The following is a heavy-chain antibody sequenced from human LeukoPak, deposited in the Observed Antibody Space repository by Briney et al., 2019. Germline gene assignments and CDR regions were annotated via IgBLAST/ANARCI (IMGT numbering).Heavy chain of an antibody. CDR1: GGSISSSSYY. D-gene: IGHD5-24*01. V-gene: IGHV4-39*07. CDR2: IYYSGST. CDR3: ARNRGGDGYNL. Sequence: SETLSLTCTVSGGSISSSSYYWGWIRQPPGKGLEWIGSIYYSGSTYYNPSLKSRVTISVDTSKNQFSLKLSSVTAADTAVYYCARNRGGDGYNLWGQGTLVTVSS. J-gene: IGHJ4*02.